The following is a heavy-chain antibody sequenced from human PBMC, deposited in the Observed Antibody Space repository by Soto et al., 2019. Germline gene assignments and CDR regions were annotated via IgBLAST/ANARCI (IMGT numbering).Heavy chain of an antibody. J-gene: IGHJ6*04. CDR2: INHSGST. CDR1: GGSFSCYY. D-gene: IGHD1-26*01. CDR3: AGRWHYYYGMDV. Sequence: SETLSLTCAVYGGSFSCYYWSWIRQPPGKGLEWIGEINHSGSTNYNPSLKSRVTISVDTSKNQFSLKLSSVIAADTAVYYCAGRWHYYYGMDVWGEGTTVTVSS. V-gene: IGHV4-34*01.